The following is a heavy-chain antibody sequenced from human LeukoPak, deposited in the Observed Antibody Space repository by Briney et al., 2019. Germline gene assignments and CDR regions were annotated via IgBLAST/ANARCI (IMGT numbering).Heavy chain of an antibody. CDR1: GGSFSGYY. J-gene: IGHJ4*02. V-gene: IGHV4-34*01. CDR3: ARGRGYNSFDY. CDR2: ISHSGST. Sequence: SETLSLTCGVYGGSFSGYYWGLIRQPPGKGLEWIGEISHSGSTNYNPSLKSRITISVDTSKNQFSLKLSSVTAADTAVYYCARGRGYNSFDYWGQGTLVTVSS. D-gene: IGHD2/OR15-2a*01.